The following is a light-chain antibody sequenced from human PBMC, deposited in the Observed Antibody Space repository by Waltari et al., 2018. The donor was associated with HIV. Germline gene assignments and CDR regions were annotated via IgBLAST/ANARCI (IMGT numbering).Light chain of an antibody. CDR2: EVT. CDR1: SSDVGGYNY. CDR3: SSYAGSNKLV. J-gene: IGLJ2*01. V-gene: IGLV2-8*01. Sequence: QSALTQPPSASGSPGQSVTISCTGTSSDVGGYNYVSWYQQHPGNAPKLIIYEVTERPSGAPDRSSGSKSGNTASLTVSGLQAEDEADYYCSSYAGSNKLVFGGGTKLTVV.